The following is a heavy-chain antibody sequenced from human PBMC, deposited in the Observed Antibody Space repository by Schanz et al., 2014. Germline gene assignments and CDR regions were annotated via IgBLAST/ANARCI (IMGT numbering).Heavy chain of an antibody. CDR3: AKAFRTTKYYGMDV. D-gene: IGHD1-1*01. J-gene: IGHJ6*02. CDR2: ISSTGGST. Sequence: EVRLVESGGGLVQPGGSLRLSCAASGFTFYNYAMTWVRQAPGKGLEWVSAISSTGGSTYYADSVKGRFTISRDNSENTLSLLVNSLRGEDTATYYCAKAFRTTKYYGMDVWGQGTTVTVS. V-gene: IGHV3-23*04. CDR1: GFTFYNYA.